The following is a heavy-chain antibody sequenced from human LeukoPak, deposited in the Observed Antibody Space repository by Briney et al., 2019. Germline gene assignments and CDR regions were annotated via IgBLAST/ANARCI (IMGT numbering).Heavy chain of an antibody. Sequence: GGTLRLSCAASRFTFSSYGMSWVRQAPGKGLEWVSGISSSGGSTYYADSVKGRFTISRDNSKNTLYLQMNSLRAEDTAVYYCARVGATAYYYGSGSDYWGQGTLVTVSS. CDR1: RFTFSSYG. D-gene: IGHD3-10*01. V-gene: IGHV3-23*01. J-gene: IGHJ4*02. CDR2: ISSSGGST. CDR3: ARVGATAYYYGSGSDY.